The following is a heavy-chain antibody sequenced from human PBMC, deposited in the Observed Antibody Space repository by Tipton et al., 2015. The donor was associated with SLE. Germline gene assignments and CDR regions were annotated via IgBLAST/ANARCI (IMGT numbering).Heavy chain of an antibody. CDR2: IYYSGSA. CDR1: GGSISSSSHY. V-gene: IGHV4-39*01. J-gene: IGHJ5*02. D-gene: IGHD4-17*01. CDR3: ARLPTGFPNWFDP. Sequence: LRLSCTVSGGSISSSSHYWGWIRQPPGKGLEWIGNIYYSGSAYYSSSLKSRGTISVDTSKNQFSLKLSSVTAADTAVYYCARLPTGFPNWFDPWGQGTLVTVSS.